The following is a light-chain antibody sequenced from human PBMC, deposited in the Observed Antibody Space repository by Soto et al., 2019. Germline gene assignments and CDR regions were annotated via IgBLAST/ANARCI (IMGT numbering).Light chain of an antibody. CDR1: SSDVGGYNY. Sequence: QSALTQPASVSGSPGQSITISCTGTSSDVGGYNYVSWYQQHPGKAPQLMIYDVSNRPSGVSNRFSGSKSGNTASLTISGLRAEDEADYYCSSYTSSSTYVFGTGTKLTVL. J-gene: IGLJ1*01. CDR3: SSYTSSSTYV. V-gene: IGLV2-14*01. CDR2: DVS.